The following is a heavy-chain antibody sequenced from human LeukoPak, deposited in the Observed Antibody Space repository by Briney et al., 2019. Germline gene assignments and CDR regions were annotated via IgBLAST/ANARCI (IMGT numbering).Heavy chain of an antibody. CDR3: SRENGAFSPFGY. Sequence: SGTLSLTCGVSGGSITSTNWWSWVRQPPGQGLEWIGEVALSGLTNYNPSLSSRVIMALDTSKNHLSLHLTSVTAADTAVYYCSRENGAFSPFGYWGQGYLVTVLS. CDR2: VALSGLT. J-gene: IGHJ4*02. CDR1: GGSITSTNW. D-gene: IGHD2-8*01. V-gene: IGHV4-4*02.